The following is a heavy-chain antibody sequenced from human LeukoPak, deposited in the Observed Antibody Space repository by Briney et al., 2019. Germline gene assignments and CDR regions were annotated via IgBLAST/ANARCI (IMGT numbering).Heavy chain of an antibody. J-gene: IGHJ4*02. CDR1: GFTFSSYA. CDR3: AREAARRGFDY. CDR2: ISYDGSNK. V-gene: IGHV3-30-3*01. Sequence: GGSLRLSCAASGFTFSSYAMHWVRQAPGKGLEWAAVISYDGSNKYYADSVKGRFTISRDNSKNTLYLQMNSLRAEDTAVYYCAREAARRGFDYWGQGTLVTVSS. D-gene: IGHD6-25*01.